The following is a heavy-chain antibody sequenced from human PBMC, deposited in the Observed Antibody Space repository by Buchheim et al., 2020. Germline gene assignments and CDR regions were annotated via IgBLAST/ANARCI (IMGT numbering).Heavy chain of an antibody. D-gene: IGHD1-26*01. CDR2: ISGSGSGT. J-gene: IGHJ4*02. V-gene: IGHV3-23*01. CDR3: AKDRVGVTRTFDF. CDR1: GFTFSSYA. Sequence: EVQLLESGGGLVQPGGSLRLFCAASGFTFSSYAMSWVRQAPGKGLEWVSFISGSGSGTYYADSVKGRFTISRDTSKNTLYLQMNSLRAEDTAVYYCAKDRVGVTRTFDFWGQGTL.